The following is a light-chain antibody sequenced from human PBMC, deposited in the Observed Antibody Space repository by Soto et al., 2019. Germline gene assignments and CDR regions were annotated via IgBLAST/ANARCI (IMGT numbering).Light chain of an antibody. CDR3: VSYTSSSTIV. CDR1: NSDIGAYNY. Sequence: QSVLTQPASVSGSPGQSITLSCTGTNSDIGAYNYVSWYQQHPGKAPKLMIYEVSNRPSGVSHRFSGSKSGNTASLTISGLQAEDEATYYCVSYTSSSTIVYGGGTKFTV. CDR2: EVS. J-gene: IGLJ3*02. V-gene: IGLV2-14*01.